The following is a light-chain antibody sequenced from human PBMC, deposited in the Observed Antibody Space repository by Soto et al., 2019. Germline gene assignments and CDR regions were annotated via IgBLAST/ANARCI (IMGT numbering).Light chain of an antibody. CDR2: GAS. CDR3: QQYHNSPLT. J-gene: IGKJ1*01. V-gene: IGKV3-20*01. Sequence: EIVLTQSPGTLSLSPGDRATLSCRASQSVTSNYLAWYQQKPGQAPRLLFFGASIRATGIPDRFSGSGSGTDFTLTISRLEPEDFAVYYCQQYHNSPLTFGQGTKVDI. CDR1: QSVTSNY.